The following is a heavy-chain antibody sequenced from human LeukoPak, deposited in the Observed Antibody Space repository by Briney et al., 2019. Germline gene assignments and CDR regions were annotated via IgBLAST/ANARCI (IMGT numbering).Heavy chain of an antibody. Sequence: PSETLSLTCTVSGGSISSGSYYWSWIRQPAGKGLEWIGEINHSGSTNYNPSLKSRVTISVDTSKNQFSLKLSSVTAADTAVYYCARRNRWIQLWLSPPSYYYMDVWGKGTTVTISS. CDR1: GGSISSGSYY. D-gene: IGHD5-18*01. CDR2: INHSGST. J-gene: IGHJ6*03. V-gene: IGHV4-61*10. CDR3: ARRNRWIQLWLSPPSYYYMDV.